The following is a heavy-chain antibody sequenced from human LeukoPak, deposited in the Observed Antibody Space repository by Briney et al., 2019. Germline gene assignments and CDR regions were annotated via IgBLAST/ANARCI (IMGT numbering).Heavy chain of an antibody. J-gene: IGHJ4*02. V-gene: IGHV3-74*01. CDR1: GFTFSSYA. CDR3: ARRSPLYRSSWYYFDY. D-gene: IGHD6-13*01. CDR2: INRDGSST. Sequence: PGGSLRLSCAASGFTFSSYAMNWVRQAPGKGLVWVSLINRDGSSTTYADSVKGRFTISRDNAKNTLYLQMNSLRAEDTAVYYCARRSPLYRSSWYYFDYWGQGTLVTVSS.